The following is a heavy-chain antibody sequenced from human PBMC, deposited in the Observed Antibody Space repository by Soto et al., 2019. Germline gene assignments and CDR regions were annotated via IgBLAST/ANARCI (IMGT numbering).Heavy chain of an antibody. D-gene: IGHD5-12*01. CDR2: ISWDGGST. J-gene: IGHJ4*02. CDR3: AKARVEMATIFTYFDY. Sequence: EVQLVESGGVVVQPGGSLRLSWAASGFTFDDYTMHWVRQAPGKGLEWVSLISWDGGSTYYADSVKGRFTISRDNSKNSLYLQMNSLRTEDTALYYCAKARVEMATIFTYFDYWGQGTLVTVSS. V-gene: IGHV3-43*01. CDR1: GFTFDDYT.